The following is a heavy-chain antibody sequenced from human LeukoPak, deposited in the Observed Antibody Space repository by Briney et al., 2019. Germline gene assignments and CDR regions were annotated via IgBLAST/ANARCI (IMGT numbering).Heavy chain of an antibody. CDR3: ARGELLRYYYYYMDV. CDR1: GGTFSSSA. D-gene: IGHD2-15*01. Sequence: ASVKVSCKASGGTFSSSAISWVRQAPGQGLEWMGGIIPIFGTANYAQKFQGRVTITTDESTSTAYMELSSLRSEDTAVYYCARGELLRYYYYYMDVWGKGTTVTVAS. V-gene: IGHV1-69*05. CDR2: IIPIFGTA. J-gene: IGHJ6*03.